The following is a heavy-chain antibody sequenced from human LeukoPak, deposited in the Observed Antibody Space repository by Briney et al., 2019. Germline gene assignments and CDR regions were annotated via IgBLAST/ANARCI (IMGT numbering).Heavy chain of an antibody. J-gene: IGHJ5*02. V-gene: IGHV3-11*01. CDR1: GFTFNDYY. CDR3: ATDGAGFDT. CDR2: INIGGTNT. Sequence: GGSLRLSCAASGFTFNDYYMSWSRQAPGKGPEWLSYINIGGTNTHYADPVKGRFTISRDNAKKSLYLEMNNLRAEDTAVYYCATDGAGFDTWGQGVLVTVSS.